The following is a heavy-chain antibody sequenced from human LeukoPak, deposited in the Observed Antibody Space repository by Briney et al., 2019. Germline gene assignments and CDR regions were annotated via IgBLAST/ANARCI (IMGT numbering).Heavy chain of an antibody. CDR2: INHSGST. CDR3: ARGGRAAAGTRSWFDP. J-gene: IGHJ5*02. V-gene: IGHV4-34*01. Sequence: SETLSLTCAVYGGSFSGYYWSWVRQPPGKGLEWIGEINHSGSTNYNPSLKSRVTMSVDTSKNQFSLKLSSVTAADTAVYYCARGGRAAAGTRSWFDPWGQGTLVTVSS. D-gene: IGHD6-13*01. CDR1: GGSFSGYY.